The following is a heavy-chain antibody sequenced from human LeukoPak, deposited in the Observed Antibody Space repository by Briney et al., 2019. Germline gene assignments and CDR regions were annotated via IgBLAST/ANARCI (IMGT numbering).Heavy chain of an antibody. CDR2: ISSSSGYI. D-gene: IGHD2-2*01. Sequence: GGSLRLSCAASGFTFSSYWMSWVRQAPGKGLEWVSSISSSSGYIYYADSVKGRFTISRDNAKNSLYLQMNSLRAEDTAVYYCARDVPPPGLPTGMDVWGQGTTVTVSS. CDR3: ARDVPPPGLPTGMDV. CDR1: GFTFSSYW. V-gene: IGHV3-21*01. J-gene: IGHJ6*02.